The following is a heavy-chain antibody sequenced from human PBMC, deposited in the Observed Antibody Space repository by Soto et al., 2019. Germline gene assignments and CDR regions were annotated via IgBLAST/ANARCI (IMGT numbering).Heavy chain of an antibody. Sequence: QVQLQQWGAGLLKPSETLSLTCAVYGGSFSGYYWSWIRQPPGKGLEWIGEINHSGSTNYNPSLKSRVTISVATSKNHFSLKLSSVTAADTAVYYCARGGRRYYGSGSYSRFTNWFDPWGQGTLVTVSS. CDR1: GGSFSGYY. CDR3: ARGGRRYYGSGSYSRFTNWFDP. J-gene: IGHJ5*02. V-gene: IGHV4-34*01. D-gene: IGHD3-10*01. CDR2: INHSGST.